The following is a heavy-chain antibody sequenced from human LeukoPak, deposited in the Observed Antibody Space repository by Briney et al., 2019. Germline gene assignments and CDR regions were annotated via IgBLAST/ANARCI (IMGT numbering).Heavy chain of an antibody. CDR1: GFSYGTYG. V-gene: IGHV3-33*01. J-gene: IGHJ4*02. D-gene: IGHD3-22*01. CDR3: ARDIYHSVGYYYDY. Sequence: PGGSLRLSCAGSGFSYGTYGMYWVRQAPGKGLEWVALIWYDASNKYYADSVKGRFTISRDNSKNTLYLQMNSLRAEDTAVYYCARDIYHSVGYYYDYWGQGTLVTVSS. CDR2: IWYDASNK.